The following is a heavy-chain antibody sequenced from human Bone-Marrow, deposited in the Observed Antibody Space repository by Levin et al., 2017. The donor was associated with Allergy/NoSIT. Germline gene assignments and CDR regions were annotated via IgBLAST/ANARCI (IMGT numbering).Heavy chain of an antibody. Sequence: SETLSLTCAVYGGSFSGYYWSWIRQPPGKGLEWIGEINHSGSTNYNPSLKSRVTISVDTSKNQFSLKLSSVTAADTAVYYCAGDCSGSNWFDPWGQGTLVTVSS. CDR1: GGSFSGYY. CDR3: AGDCSGSNWFDP. V-gene: IGHV4-34*01. D-gene: IGHD2-15*01. J-gene: IGHJ5*02. CDR2: INHSGST.